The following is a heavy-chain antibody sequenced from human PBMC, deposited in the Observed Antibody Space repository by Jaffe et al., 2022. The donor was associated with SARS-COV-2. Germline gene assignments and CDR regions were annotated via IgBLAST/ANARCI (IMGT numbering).Heavy chain of an antibody. D-gene: IGHD2-8*02. V-gene: IGHV4-31*03. J-gene: IGHJ6*02. CDR3: ARASRAGNSSYGWYYGMDV. Sequence: QVQLQESGPGLVKPSQTLSLTCTVSGGSISSGGYYWSWIRQHPGKGLEWIGYIYYSGSTYYNPSLKSRVTISVDTSKNQFSLKLSSVTAADTAVYYCARASRAGNSSYGWYYGMDVWGQGTTVTVSS. CDR2: IYYSGST. CDR1: GGSISSGGYY.